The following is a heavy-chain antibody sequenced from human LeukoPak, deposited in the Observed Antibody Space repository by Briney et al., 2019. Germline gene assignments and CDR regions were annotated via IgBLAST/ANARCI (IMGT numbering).Heavy chain of an antibody. Sequence: GGSLRLSCATSGFTLSGFDMTRVRPAPGKGLQWVSSISGSGADTDYAYFVDCRFTISRDNSKNTLYLQMNFLRLDDTTIYYCANGPGTGSTSYFDYWGQGTLVTVSA. D-gene: IGHD3/OR15-3a*01. CDR3: ANGPGTGSTSYFDY. J-gene: IGHJ4*02. CDR2: ISGSGADT. CDR1: GFTLSGFD. V-gene: IGHV3-23*01.